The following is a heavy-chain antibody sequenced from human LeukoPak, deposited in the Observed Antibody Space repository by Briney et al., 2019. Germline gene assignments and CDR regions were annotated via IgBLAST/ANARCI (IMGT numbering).Heavy chain of an antibody. J-gene: IGHJ4*02. Sequence: PSETLSLTCTVSGGSISSSSHYWGWIRQPPGKGLEWIGSISYSGNTYYNPSLKSRVTISVDTSTNQFSLKLSSVTAADTAVYFCARDGLYYESTAYWNYFDYWGQGALVTVSS. CDR1: GGSISSSSHY. CDR3: ARDGLYYESTAYWNYFDY. V-gene: IGHV4-39*07. CDR2: ISYSGNT. D-gene: IGHD3-22*01.